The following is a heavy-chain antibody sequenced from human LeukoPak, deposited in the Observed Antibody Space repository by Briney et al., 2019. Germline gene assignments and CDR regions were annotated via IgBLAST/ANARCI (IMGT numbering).Heavy chain of an antibody. CDR1: GGSINRYY. D-gene: IGHD3-22*01. Sequence: SETLSLICTVSGGSINRYYWSWIRQPPGKGLEWIGYISYSGSTNYNPSLKSRVTISVDTSQNQFSLKLSSVTAADTAMYYCARHLYESRGQTSFDYWGQGTLVTVSS. CDR2: ISYSGST. CDR3: ARHLYESRGQTSFDY. V-gene: IGHV4-59*08. J-gene: IGHJ4*02.